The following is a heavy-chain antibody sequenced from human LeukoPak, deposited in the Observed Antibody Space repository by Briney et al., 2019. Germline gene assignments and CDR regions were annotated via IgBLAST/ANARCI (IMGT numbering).Heavy chain of an antibody. D-gene: IGHD3-16*01. V-gene: IGHV3-30*18. CDR1: GFTFSSYG. J-gene: IGHJ4*02. CDR2: ISSDGRTT. Sequence: GGSLRLSCAGSGFTFSSYGIHWVRQAPGKGLEWVAVISSDGRTTYYADSVKGRFTISRDNSKNTLYVQMNSLRVEDTAVYYCAKDQYDYVRGEFDYWGQGTLVTVSS. CDR3: AKDQYDYVRGEFDY.